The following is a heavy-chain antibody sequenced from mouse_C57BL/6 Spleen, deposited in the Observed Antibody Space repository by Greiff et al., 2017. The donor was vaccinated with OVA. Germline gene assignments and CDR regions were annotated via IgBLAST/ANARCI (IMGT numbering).Heavy chain of an antibody. CDR2: IRNKANGYTT. Sequence: EVQVVESGGGLVQPGGSLSLSCAASGFTFTDYYMSWVRQPPGKALEWLGFIRNKANGYTTEYSASVKGRFTISRDNFQSILYLQMNALRAEDSATYYCARWGYGSSYFDYWGQGTTLTVSS. CDR1: GFTFTDYY. D-gene: IGHD1-1*01. V-gene: IGHV7-3*01. CDR3: ARWGYGSSYFDY. J-gene: IGHJ2*01.